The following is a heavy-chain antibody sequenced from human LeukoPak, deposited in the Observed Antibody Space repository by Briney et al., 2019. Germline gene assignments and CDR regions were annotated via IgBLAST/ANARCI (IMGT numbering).Heavy chain of an antibody. J-gene: IGHJ3*02. D-gene: IGHD3-10*01. V-gene: IGHV4-31*03. CDR2: IYYSGST. Sequence: SEALSLTCTVSGGSISSGGYYWSWIRQHPGKGLEWIGYIYYSGSTYYNPSLKSRVTISVDTSKNQFSLKLSSVTAADTAVYYCARDRLGANDAFDIWGQGTMLTVSS. CDR1: GGSISSGGYY. CDR3: ARDRLGANDAFDI.